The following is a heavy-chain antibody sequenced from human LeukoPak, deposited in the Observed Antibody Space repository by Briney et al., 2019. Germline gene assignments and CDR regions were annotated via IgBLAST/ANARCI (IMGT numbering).Heavy chain of an antibody. V-gene: IGHV3-9*01. CDR3: SRETTSGY. CDR2: ISWNSGSI. J-gene: IGHJ4*02. D-gene: IGHD1-1*01. Sequence: PGRSLRLSCAASGFTFDDYAMHWVRQAPGKGLEWVSGISWNSGSIGYADSVKGRFTISRDNAKNSLYLQMNSLRAEDTGIYYCSRETTSGYWGQGTLVTVSS. CDR1: GFTFDDYA.